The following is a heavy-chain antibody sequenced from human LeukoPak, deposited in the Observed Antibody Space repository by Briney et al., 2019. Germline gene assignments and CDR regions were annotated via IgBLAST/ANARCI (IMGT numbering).Heavy chain of an antibody. CDR1: GGTFSSYA. J-gene: IGHJ4*02. Sequence: SVKVSCTASGGTFSSYAISWVRQAPGQGLEWMGGIIPIFGTANYAQKFQGRVTITADESTSTAYMALSSLRSEDTAVYYCARGGGYNHFDYWGQGTLVTVSS. D-gene: IGHD5-24*01. V-gene: IGHV1-69*13. CDR2: IIPIFGTA. CDR3: ARGGGYNHFDY.